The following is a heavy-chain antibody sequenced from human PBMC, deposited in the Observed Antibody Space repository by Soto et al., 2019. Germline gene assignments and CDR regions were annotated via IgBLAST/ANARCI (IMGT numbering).Heavy chain of an antibody. J-gene: IGHJ5*02. CDR2: ITPIFGTA. CDR1: GGTFSSYA. CDR3: ARDREFGYYDSSGYYWFDP. Sequence: SVKVSCKASGGTFSSYAISWVRQAPGQGLEWMGGITPIFGTANYAQKFQGRVTITADESTSTAYMELSSLRSEDTAVYYCARDREFGYYDSSGYYWFDPWGQGTLVTVS. D-gene: IGHD3-22*01. V-gene: IGHV1-69*13.